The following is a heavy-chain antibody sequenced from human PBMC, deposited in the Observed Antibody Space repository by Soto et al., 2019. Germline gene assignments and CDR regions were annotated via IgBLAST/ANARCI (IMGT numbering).Heavy chain of an antibody. V-gene: IGHV3-23*01. CDR2: ISGSGGST. J-gene: IGHJ4*02. CDR3: EKRREQWLVRGNFDY. CDR1: GFTFSSYA. D-gene: IGHD6-19*01. Sequence: GGSLRLSCAASGFTFSSYAMSWVRQAPGKGLEWVSAISGSGGSTYYADSVKGRFTIPRDNSKNTLYLQMNSLRAEDTAVYYCEKRREQWLVRGNFDYWGQGTLVTVYS.